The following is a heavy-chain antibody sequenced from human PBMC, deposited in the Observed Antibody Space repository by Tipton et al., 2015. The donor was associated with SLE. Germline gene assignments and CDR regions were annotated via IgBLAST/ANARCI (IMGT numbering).Heavy chain of an antibody. Sequence: GSLRLSCAASGFTFSSYSMNWVRQAPGKGLEWVSSISSSSSYIYYADSVKGRFTISRDNAKNSLYLQMNSLRAEDTAVYYCAREGASSYYYMDVWGKGTTVTVSS. CDR3: AREGASSYYYMDV. D-gene: IGHD1-26*01. CDR2: ISSSSSYI. J-gene: IGHJ6*03. V-gene: IGHV3-21*01. CDR1: GFTFSSYS.